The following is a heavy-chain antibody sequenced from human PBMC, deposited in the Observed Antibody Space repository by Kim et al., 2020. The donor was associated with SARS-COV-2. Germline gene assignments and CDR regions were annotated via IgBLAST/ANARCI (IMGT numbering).Heavy chain of an antibody. CDR2: IFGSGLGT. D-gene: IGHD2-2*01. J-gene: IGHJ2*01. CDR1: GFTFRNSA. V-gene: IGHV3-23*01. CDR3: AKNVHLTSVTFLWYFDL. Sequence: GGSLRLSCVGSGFTFRNSAMTWVRQPPGKGLEWVSTIFGSGLGTYYSSSVRGRFIVSRDNSKNTLYLQMDNLRADDTAIYYCAKNVHLTSVTFLWYFDLWGRGTSVTISS.